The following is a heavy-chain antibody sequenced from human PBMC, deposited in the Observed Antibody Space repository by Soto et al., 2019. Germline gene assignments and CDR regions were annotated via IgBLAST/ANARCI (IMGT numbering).Heavy chain of an antibody. Sequence: GGSLRLSCAASGFPFTNYWMNCGRQTPGKGLMWVSRISPDGSDVGYADSVEGRFTVSRDNAKNTLYLQMHSLRAEDTAMYYCACWGHIVPVAPSDFDRWGQGTLVTVSS. CDR1: GFPFTNYW. V-gene: IGHV3-74*01. CDR3: ACWGHIVPVAPSDFDR. CDR2: ISPDGSDV. D-gene: IGHD2-8*02. J-gene: IGHJ4*02.